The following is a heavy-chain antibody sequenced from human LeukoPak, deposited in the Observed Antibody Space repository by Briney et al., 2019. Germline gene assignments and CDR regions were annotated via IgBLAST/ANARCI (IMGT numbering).Heavy chain of an antibody. V-gene: IGHV3-33*01. Sequence: GGSLRLSCAASGFSFSTYGMHWVRQAPGKGLEWVAVIWYDGSNKYYADSVKGRFTISRDNSKNTLYLQMNSLRAEDTAVYYCARALSTAARTTQFDYWGQGTLVTVSS. D-gene: IGHD6-6*01. CDR2: IWYDGSNK. CDR3: ARALSTAARTTQFDY. J-gene: IGHJ4*02. CDR1: GFSFSTYG.